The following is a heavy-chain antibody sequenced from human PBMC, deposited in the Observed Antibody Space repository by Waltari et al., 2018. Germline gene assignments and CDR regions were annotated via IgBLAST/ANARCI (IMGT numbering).Heavy chain of an antibody. CDR2: VSGNGGVT. D-gene: IGHD2-8*01. J-gene: IGHJ6*02. CDR3: AKIAGYCSNDVCSKAMDV. Sequence: EAQLLESGGGLVQSGGSLTLPCTTSGFTFRSYSMNWIRQAPGKGLEWVSGVSGNGGVTKYADSVEGRFSISRDNSKNTLFLQMSGLKDEDTAIYYCAKIAGYCSNDVCSKAMDVWGQGTAVTVSS. V-gene: IGHV3-23*01. CDR1: GFTFRSYS.